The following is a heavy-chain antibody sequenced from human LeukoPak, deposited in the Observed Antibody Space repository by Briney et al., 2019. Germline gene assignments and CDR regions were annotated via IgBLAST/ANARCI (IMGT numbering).Heavy chain of an antibody. CDR3: AKDTHMGVYSSRPYYFDY. V-gene: IGHV3-30*02. CDR1: GFTFSSYG. J-gene: IGHJ4*02. CDR2: IRYDGSNK. Sequence: GGSLRLSCAASGFTFSSYGMHWVRQAPGKGLEWVAFIRYDGSNKYYADSVKGRFTISRDNSKNTLYLQMNSLRAEDTAVYYCAKDTHMGVYSSRPYYFDYWGQGTLVTVSS. D-gene: IGHD6-13*01.